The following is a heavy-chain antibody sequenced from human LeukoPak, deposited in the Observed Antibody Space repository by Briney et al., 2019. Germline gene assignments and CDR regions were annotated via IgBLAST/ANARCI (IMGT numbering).Heavy chain of an antibody. CDR2: ISSSSSYI. Sequence: GGSLRLSCVASGFTFSDYTMSWLRQSPVKGLEWVSSISSSSSYIYYADSVKGRFTISRDNAKNSLYLQMNSLRAEDTAVYYCARDIWVPYPHPITAAGTGADYWGQGTLVTVSS. J-gene: IGHJ4*02. CDR3: ARDIWVPYPHPITAAGTGADY. D-gene: IGHD6-13*01. V-gene: IGHV3-21*01. CDR1: GFTFSDYT.